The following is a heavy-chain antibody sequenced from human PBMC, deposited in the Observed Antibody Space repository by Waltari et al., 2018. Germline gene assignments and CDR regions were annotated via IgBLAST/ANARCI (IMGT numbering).Heavy chain of an antibody. CDR1: GFTFTSDA. J-gene: IGHJ4*02. CDR3: AKDVVRHIDY. CDR2: ISGSGGST. D-gene: IGHD2-15*01. Sequence: EVQMVEHGGCLVQPGGSLRLSCAASGFTFTSDAMSWARPAPGKGLEWVSAISGSGGSTYYADSVKGRFTISRDNSKNTLYLQMNSLRAEDTAVYYCAKDVVRHIDYWGQGTLVTVSS. V-gene: IGHV3-23*04.